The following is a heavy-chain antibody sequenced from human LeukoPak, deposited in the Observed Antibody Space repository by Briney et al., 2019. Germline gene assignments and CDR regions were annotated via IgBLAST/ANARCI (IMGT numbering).Heavy chain of an antibody. CDR3: ARRYDGFDY. Sequence: GGSLRLSCAASGLIVSSNYMSWVRQAPGKGLEWVSLIYSGGKTFYADSVKGRFTISRDNSKNTLFLQMNSLRAEGTAVYYCARRYDGFDYWGQGTLVTVSS. J-gene: IGHJ4*02. CDR1: GLIVSSNY. CDR2: IYSGGKT. D-gene: IGHD1-1*01. V-gene: IGHV3-53*01.